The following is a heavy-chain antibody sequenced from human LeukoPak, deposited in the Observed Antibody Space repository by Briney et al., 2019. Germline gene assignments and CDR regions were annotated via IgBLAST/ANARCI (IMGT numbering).Heavy chain of an antibody. Sequence: SETLSLTCTVSGGSISSYYWSWIRQPPGKGLEWIGSIYHSGSTYYNPSLRSRVTISVDTSKNQFSLKLSSVTAADTAVYYCARDFRPSGPYDSSGYFVGWGQGTLVTVSS. CDR2: IYHSGST. D-gene: IGHD3-22*01. J-gene: IGHJ4*02. CDR3: ARDFRPSGPYDSSGYFVG. V-gene: IGHV4-38-2*02. CDR1: GGSISSYY.